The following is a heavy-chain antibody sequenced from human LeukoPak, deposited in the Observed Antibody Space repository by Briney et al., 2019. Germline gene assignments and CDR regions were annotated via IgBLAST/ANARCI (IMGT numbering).Heavy chain of an antibody. V-gene: IGHV1-3*03. D-gene: IGHD1-26*01. J-gene: IGHJ4*02. CDR2: INAGNGNT. Sequence: APVKVSCKASGYTFTSYAMHWVRQAPGQRLEWMGWINAGNGNTKYSQEFQGRVTITRDTSASTAYMELSSLRSEDMAVYYCAREYSGSYYGFLLWGQGTLVTVSS. CDR3: AREYSGSYYGFLL. CDR1: GYTFTSYA.